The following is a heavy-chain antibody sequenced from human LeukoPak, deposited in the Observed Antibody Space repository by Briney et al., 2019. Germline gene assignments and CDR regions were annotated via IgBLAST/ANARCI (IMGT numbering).Heavy chain of an antibody. CDR3: ARHDFAAVGTKYFDY. CDR1: GYSFTTYW. Sequence: GESLKISCKGSGYSFTTYWIGCVRQMPGKGLEWMGIIYPGDSDTRYSPSFQGQVTISADKSISTAYLQWSSLKASDTAMYYCARHDFAAVGTKYFDYWGQGTLVTVSS. J-gene: IGHJ4*02. CDR2: IYPGDSDT. V-gene: IGHV5-51*01. D-gene: IGHD6-13*01.